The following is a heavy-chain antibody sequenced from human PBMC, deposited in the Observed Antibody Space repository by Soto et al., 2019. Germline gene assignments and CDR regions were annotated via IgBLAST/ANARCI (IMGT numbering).Heavy chain of an antibody. D-gene: IGHD2-15*01. J-gene: IGHJ3*02. CDR1: GGSFSGYY. CDR3: AKWCSGGSCYGVEDAFDI. V-gene: IGHV4-34*01. Sequence: SETLSLTCAVYGGSFSGYYWSWIRQPPGKGLEWIGEINHSGSTNYNPSLKSRVTISVDTSKNQFSLKLSSVTAADTAVYYCAKWCSGGSCYGVEDAFDIWGQGTMVTVSS. CDR2: INHSGST.